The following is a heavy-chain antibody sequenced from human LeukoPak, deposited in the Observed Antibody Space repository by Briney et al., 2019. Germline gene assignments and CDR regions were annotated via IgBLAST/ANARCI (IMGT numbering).Heavy chain of an antibody. D-gene: IGHD3-22*01. V-gene: IGHV4-38-2*02. CDR3: ARVGGSGYYYTAPFDD. J-gene: IGHJ4*02. CDR1: GYSISSGYY. Sequence: PSETLSLTCTVSGYSISSGYYWGWIRQPPGKGLEWIGSIYHSGSTYYNPSLKSRVTISVDTSKNQFSLKLSSVTAADTAVYYCARVGGSGYYYTAPFDDWGQGTRVTVSS. CDR2: IYHSGST.